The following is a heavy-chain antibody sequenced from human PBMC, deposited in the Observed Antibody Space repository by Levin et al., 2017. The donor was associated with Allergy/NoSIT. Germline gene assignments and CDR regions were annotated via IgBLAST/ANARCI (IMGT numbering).Heavy chain of an antibody. J-gene: IGHJ4*02. CDR1: GFTFDDYG. CDR3: ARDKGIAVAGGFDY. Sequence: PGGSLRLSCAASGFTFDDYGMNWVRQAPGKGLEGVSGINWKGGRTGYADSVKGRFTISRDNAKNSPYLQMNSLRAEETALYCGARDKGIAVAGGFDYWGQGTLVTVSS. D-gene: IGHD6-19*01. V-gene: IGHV3-20*04. CDR2: INWKGGRT.